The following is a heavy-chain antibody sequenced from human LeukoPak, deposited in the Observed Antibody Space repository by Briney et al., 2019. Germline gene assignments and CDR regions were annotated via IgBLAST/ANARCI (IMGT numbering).Heavy chain of an antibody. V-gene: IGHV4-38-2*02. Sequence: PSETLSLTCTVSGYSISSGYYWGWIRQPPGKGLEWIGSIYYTGGAYSNPSLRGRITISVDTSKNQFSLKLTSVTAADTAVYYCARDGSSRIEIAYWGQGTLVTVSS. D-gene: IGHD6-13*01. CDR1: GYSISSGYY. CDR3: ARDGSSRIEIAY. J-gene: IGHJ4*02. CDR2: IYYTGGA.